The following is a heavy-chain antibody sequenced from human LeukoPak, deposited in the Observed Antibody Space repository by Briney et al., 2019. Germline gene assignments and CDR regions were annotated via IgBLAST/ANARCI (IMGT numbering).Heavy chain of an antibody. V-gene: IGHV3-53*01. J-gene: IGHJ2*01. CDR3: ARAESSNWYWYFDL. CDR1: GFTFSSKY. CDR2: IYTGGDT. Sequence: GGSLRLSCAASGFTFSSKYMSWVRQAPGKGLEWVSVIYTGGDTYYADSVKGRFTISRDNSKNTLYIQMNTLRAEDTAVYYCARAESSNWYWYFDLWGRGTLVTVSS. D-gene: IGHD6-13*01.